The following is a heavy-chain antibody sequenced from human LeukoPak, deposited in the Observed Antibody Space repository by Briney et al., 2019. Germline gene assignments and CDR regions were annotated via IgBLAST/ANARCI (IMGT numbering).Heavy chain of an antibody. Sequence: GGSLRLSCAASGFTFSSYWMHWVRQAPGKGLVWVSRINSDGSSTSYADSVKGRFTISRDNAKNTLYLQMNSLRAEDTAVYYCARGYGSGRNGDWFDPWGQGTLVTVSS. J-gene: IGHJ5*02. CDR1: GFTFSSYW. CDR2: INSDGSST. CDR3: ARGYGSGRNGDWFDP. D-gene: IGHD3-10*01. V-gene: IGHV3-74*01.